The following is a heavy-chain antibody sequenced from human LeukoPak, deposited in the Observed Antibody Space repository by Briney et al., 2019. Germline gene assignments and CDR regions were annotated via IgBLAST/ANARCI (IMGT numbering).Heavy chain of an antibody. CDR1: GGSISSSSYY. J-gene: IGHJ5*02. CDR3: ARGVGGYCSGGSCYSGPNWFDP. CDR2: IYYSGST. D-gene: IGHD2-15*01. Sequence: PSETLSLTCTVSGGSISSSSYYWGWVRQPPGKGLEWIGTIYYSGSTYYNPSLQSRVTISVDTSKNQFSLKLSSVTAADTAVYYCARGVGGYCSGGSCYSGPNWFDPWGQGTLVTVSS. V-gene: IGHV4-39*07.